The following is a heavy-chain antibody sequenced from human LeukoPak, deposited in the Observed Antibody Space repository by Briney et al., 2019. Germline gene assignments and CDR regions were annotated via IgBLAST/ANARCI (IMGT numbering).Heavy chain of an antibody. Sequence: PSETLSLTCTVSGVSISSSYSYWGWIRQPPGMGLERIGSIYYTGNTYYNASLKSQFSISIDTSKNQFSLKLTSVTAADTAVYYCARQTGSGLFILPGGQGTLVTVSS. D-gene: IGHD3/OR15-3a*01. CDR1: GVSISSSYSY. J-gene: IGHJ4*02. CDR3: ARQTGSGLFILP. CDR2: IYYTGNT. V-gene: IGHV4-39*01.